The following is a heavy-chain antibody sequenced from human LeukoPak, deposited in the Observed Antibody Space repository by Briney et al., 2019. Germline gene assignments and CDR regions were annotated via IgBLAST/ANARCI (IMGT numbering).Heavy chain of an antibody. V-gene: IGHV4-34*01. J-gene: IGHJ4*02. CDR2: INHSGST. CDR3: ARGPRIKRWLHRILGGFDY. CDR1: GGSFSGYY. Sequence: PSETLSLTCAVYGGSFSGYYWSWIRQPPGKGLEWIGEINHSGSTNYNPSLKSRVTISVDTSKNQFSLKLSSVTAADTAVYYCARGPRIKRWLHRILGGFDYWGQGTLVAVSS. D-gene: IGHD5-24*01.